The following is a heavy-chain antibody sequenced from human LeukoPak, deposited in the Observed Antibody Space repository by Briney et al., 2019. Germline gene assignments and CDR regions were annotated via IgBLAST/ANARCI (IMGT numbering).Heavy chain of an antibody. D-gene: IGHD6-19*01. CDR3: ARRIFQGSSGWYLFDY. Sequence: GGSLRLSCAASGFTFSSYGMHWVRQAPGKGLEWVAVISYDGSNKYYADSVKGRFTISRDNSENTLYLQMNSLRAEDTAVYYCARRIFQGSSGWYLFDYWGQGTLVTVSS. CDR1: GFTFSSYG. V-gene: IGHV3-30*03. CDR2: ISYDGSNK. J-gene: IGHJ4*02.